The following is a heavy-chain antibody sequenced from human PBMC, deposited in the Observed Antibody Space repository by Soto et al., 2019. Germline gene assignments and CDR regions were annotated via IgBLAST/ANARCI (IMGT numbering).Heavy chain of an antibody. D-gene: IGHD2-2*01. Sequence: QVQLVQSGAEVKKPGSSVKVSCKASGGTFSSYAISWVRQAPGQGLEWMGGIIPIFGTANYAQKFQGRVTITADKSTSTAYMELSSLRSEDTAVYYCARPDRYCSSTSCYLYYYGMDVWGQGTTVTVSS. J-gene: IGHJ6*02. CDR2: IIPIFGTA. CDR1: GGTFSSYA. CDR3: ARPDRYCSSTSCYLYYYGMDV. V-gene: IGHV1-69*06.